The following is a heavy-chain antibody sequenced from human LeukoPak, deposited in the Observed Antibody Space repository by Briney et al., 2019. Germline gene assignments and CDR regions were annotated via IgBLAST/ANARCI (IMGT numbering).Heavy chain of an antibody. CDR3: ARVGDHFHWNLDL. V-gene: IGHV3-53*01. D-gene: IGHD3-3*02. CDR1: GFTASTYY. CDR2: IYSGGTT. J-gene: IGHJ2*01. Sequence: GGPLRLSCAASGFTASTYYMNWVRQAPGKGLEWVSIIYSGGTTYYADSVKGRFTISRDTSENTLSLQMNSLRAEDTAVYFCARVGDHFHWNLDLWGRGTLVTVSS.